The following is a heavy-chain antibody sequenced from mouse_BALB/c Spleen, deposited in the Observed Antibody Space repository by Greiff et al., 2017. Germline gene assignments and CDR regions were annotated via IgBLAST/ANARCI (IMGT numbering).Heavy chain of an antibody. CDR1: GDSITSGY. V-gene: IGHV3-8*02. Sequence: EVKLQESGPSLVKPSQTLSLTCSVTGDSITSGYWNWIRKFPGNKLEYMGYISYSGSTYYNPSLKRRISITRDTSKNQYYLQLNSVTTEDTATYYCARSYGNYGGGAMDYWGQGTSVTVSS. J-gene: IGHJ4*01. CDR2: ISYSGST. D-gene: IGHD2-1*01. CDR3: ARSYGNYGGGAMDY.